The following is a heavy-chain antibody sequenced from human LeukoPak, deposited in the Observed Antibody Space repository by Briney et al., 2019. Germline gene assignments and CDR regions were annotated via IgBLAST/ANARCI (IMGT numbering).Heavy chain of an antibody. CDR3: ARGSGGFGSGAGDFDY. CDR2: INHSGST. V-gene: IGHV4-34*01. J-gene: IGHJ4*02. Sequence: SETLSLTCAVYGGSFSGYYWSWIRQPPGKGLEWIGEINHSGSTNYNPSLKSRVTISVGTSKNQFSLKLSSVTAADTAVYYCARGSGGFGSGAGDFDYWGQGTLVTVSS. CDR1: GGSFSGYY. D-gene: IGHD6-19*01.